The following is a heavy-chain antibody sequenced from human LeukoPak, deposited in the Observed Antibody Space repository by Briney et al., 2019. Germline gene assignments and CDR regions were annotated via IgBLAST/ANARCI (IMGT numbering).Heavy chain of an antibody. V-gene: IGHV5-51*01. CDR1: GYSFTSYW. D-gene: IGHD5/OR15-5a*01. Sequence: GESLKISCQGSGYSFTSYWIGGVRQMPGKGLEWMGIIYPGNSDTRYSPSFQGQVTISADKSISTAYLQWSSLKASDTAMYYCARSGSLHYYGMDVWGQGTTVTVSS. CDR3: ARSGSLHYYGMDV. CDR2: IYPGNSDT. J-gene: IGHJ6*02.